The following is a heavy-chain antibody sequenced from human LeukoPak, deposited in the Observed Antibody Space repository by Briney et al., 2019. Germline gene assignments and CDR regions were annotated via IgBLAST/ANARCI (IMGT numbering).Heavy chain of an antibody. CDR1: GFTFDDYA. V-gene: IGHV3-9*01. J-gene: IGHJ2*01. Sequence: GRSLRLSCAASGFTFDDYAMHWVRQAPGKGLEWVSGISWNSGSIGYADSVKGRFTISRDNAKNSLYLQMNSLRSDDTALYYCAKAPGVDWYFDLWGRGTLSLSPQ. CDR3: AKAPGVDWYFDL. CDR2: ISWNSGSI. D-gene: IGHD3-10*01.